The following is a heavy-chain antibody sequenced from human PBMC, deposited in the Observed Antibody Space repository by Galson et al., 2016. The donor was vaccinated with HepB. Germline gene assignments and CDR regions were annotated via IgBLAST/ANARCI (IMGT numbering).Heavy chain of an antibody. J-gene: IGHJ4*02. CDR2: IKPGNGDT. CDR1: GYTFTSYA. CDR3: ARGGFLYYDFWSGPDN. V-gene: IGHV1-3*01. Sequence: SVKVSCKASGYTFTSYAIHWMRQAPGRRLEWMGWIKPGNGDTKYSQKFQDRVTITRDTSATTAYLELSSLRSEDTAVFYCARGGFLYYDFWSGPDNWGQGSLVTVSS. D-gene: IGHD3-3*01.